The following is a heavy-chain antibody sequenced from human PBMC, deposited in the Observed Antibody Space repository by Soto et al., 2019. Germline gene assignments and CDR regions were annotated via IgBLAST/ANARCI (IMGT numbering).Heavy chain of an antibody. J-gene: IGHJ4*02. V-gene: IGHV3-23*01. Sequence: EVPLLESGGGLVQPGGSLRLSCAASGFTFSSYAMSWVRQAPGKGLEWVSAISGSGGSTYYADSGKGRFTISRDNSTNTLSLQMNSLIAEDTAVGYSAKDSLLGKSPRNQIDYWGQGTLVTVSS. CDR2: ISGSGGST. CDR1: GFTFSSYA. CDR3: AKDSLLGKSPRNQIDY.